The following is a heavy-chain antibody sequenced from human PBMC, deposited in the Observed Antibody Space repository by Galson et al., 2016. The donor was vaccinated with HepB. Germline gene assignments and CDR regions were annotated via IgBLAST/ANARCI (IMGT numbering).Heavy chain of an antibody. CDR2: IYSDGRT. Sequence: SLRLSCAVSGFSVSDNYMSWVRQAPGKGLEWVSPIYSDGRTHHAESVKGRFTISRDNTKNTVYLQMNSLRVEDSAIYYCATRLGYCRGGTCFGRYWGQGSLVIVS. V-gene: IGHV3-53*01. CDR3: ATRLGYCRGGTCFGRY. D-gene: IGHD2-15*01. J-gene: IGHJ1*01. CDR1: GFSVSDNY.